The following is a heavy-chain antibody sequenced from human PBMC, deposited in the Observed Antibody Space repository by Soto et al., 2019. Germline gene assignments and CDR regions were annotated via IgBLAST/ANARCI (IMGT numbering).Heavy chain of an antibody. CDR3: ARYLVRSTGGNCNSLSRYALYNW. CDR2: INPNSGGT. J-gene: IGHJ5*01. V-gene: IGHV1-2*02. CDR1: GYTFTGYY. Sequence: VKGSCKSCGYTFTGYYMHWVRQAPGQGLEWMGWINPNSGGTNYAQKFQGRVTMTRDTSISTAYMELSRLRSDDTAVYYCARYLVRSTGGNCNSLSRYALYNW. D-gene: IGHD2-2*01.